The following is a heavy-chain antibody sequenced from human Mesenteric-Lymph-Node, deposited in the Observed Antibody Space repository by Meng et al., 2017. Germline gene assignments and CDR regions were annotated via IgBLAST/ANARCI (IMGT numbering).Heavy chain of an antibody. V-gene: IGHV4-38-2*02. D-gene: IGHD5-18*01. CDR1: GYSISSGYY. J-gene: IGHJ4*02. CDR3: ARDLGYSYGYS. CDR2: IYHSGST. Sequence: SETLSLTCTVSGYSISSGYYWGWIRQPPGKGLEWIGSIYHSGSTYYNPSLKSRVTISVDTSKNQFSLKLSSVTAADTAVYYCARDLGYSYGYSWGQGTLVTVSS.